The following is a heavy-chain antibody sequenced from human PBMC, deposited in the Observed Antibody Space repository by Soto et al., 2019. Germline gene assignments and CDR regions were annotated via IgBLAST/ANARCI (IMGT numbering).Heavy chain of an antibody. V-gene: IGHV4-30-4*01. J-gene: IGHJ3*02. D-gene: IGHD2-21*02. CDR2: IYYSGST. Sequence: QVQLQESGPGLVKPSQTLSLTCTVSGGSISSGDYYWSWIRQPPGKGLEWIGYIYYSGSTYYNPSLKSRXXIXVXXSKNQFSLKLSSVTAADTAVYYCARELRSESAFDIWGQGTMVTVSS. CDR1: GGSISSGDYY. CDR3: ARELRSESAFDI.